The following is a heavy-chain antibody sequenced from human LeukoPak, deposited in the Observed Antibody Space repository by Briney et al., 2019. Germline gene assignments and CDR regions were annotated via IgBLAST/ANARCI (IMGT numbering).Heavy chain of an antibody. J-gene: IGHJ4*02. Sequence: ASVKVSCKVSGYTLTELSMHWVRQAPGKGLEWMGGFDPEDGETIYAQKFQGRVTMTEDTSTDTAYMELSSLRSEDTAVYYCATTASTVTGSYYFDCWGQGTLVTVSS. CDR2: FDPEDGET. CDR1: GYTLTELS. CDR3: ATTASTVTGSYYFDC. V-gene: IGHV1-24*01. D-gene: IGHD4-17*01.